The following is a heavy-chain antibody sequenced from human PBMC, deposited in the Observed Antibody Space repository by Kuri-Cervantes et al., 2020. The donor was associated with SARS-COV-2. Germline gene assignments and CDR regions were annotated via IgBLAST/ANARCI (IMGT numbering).Heavy chain of an antibody. CDR1: GYTFTSYY. CDR3: ARAELTGIDY. Sequence: ASVKVSCKASGYTFTSYYMHWVRQAPGQGLEWIGIINPSGGSTSYAQKFQGRVTMTRDTSTSTVYMGLSSLRSEDTAVYYCARAELTGIDYWGQGTLVTVSS. J-gene: IGHJ4*02. D-gene: IGHD7-27*01. V-gene: IGHV1-46*01. CDR2: INPSGGST.